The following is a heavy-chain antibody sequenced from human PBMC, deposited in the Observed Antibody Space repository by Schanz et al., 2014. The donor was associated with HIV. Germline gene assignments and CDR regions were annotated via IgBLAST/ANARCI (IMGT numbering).Heavy chain of an antibody. J-gene: IGHJ4*02. V-gene: IGHV4-31*03. Sequence: QVQLQESGPGLVKPSQTLSLTCTVSGGSISSGGYYWSWSRQHPGKGLAWIGYIYYSGSTNYNPSLKSRVSISVASSKNPFSLMLSSVTAADTAVYYCASDVPSGGFDYWGQGTLVTVSS. CDR1: GGSISSGGYY. CDR2: IYYSGST. D-gene: IGHD3-10*01. CDR3: ASDVPSGGFDY.